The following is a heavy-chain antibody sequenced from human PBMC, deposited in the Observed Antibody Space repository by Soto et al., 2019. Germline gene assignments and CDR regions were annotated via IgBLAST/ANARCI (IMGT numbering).Heavy chain of an antibody. V-gene: IGHV3-23*01. CDR1: GFTFSSYA. Sequence: PGGSLRLYCAASGFTFSSYAMSWVRQAPGKGLEWVSAISGSGGSTYYADSVKGRFTISRDNSKNTLYLQMNSLRAEDTAVYYCAKDFGLYSSSWFDYWGQGTLVTVSS. D-gene: IGHD6-13*01. CDR3: AKDFGLYSSSWFDY. J-gene: IGHJ4*02. CDR2: ISGSGGST.